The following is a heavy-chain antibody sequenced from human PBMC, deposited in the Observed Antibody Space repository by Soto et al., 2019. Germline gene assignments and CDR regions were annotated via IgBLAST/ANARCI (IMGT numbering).Heavy chain of an antibody. J-gene: IGHJ5*02. V-gene: IGHV4-30-4*01. CDR3: ARVGDFWSGSKNYNWFDP. Sequence: SETLSLTCTVSGGSISSGDYYWSWIRQPPGKGLEWIGYIYYSGSTYYNPSLKSRVTISVDTSKNQFSLKLSSVTAADTAVYYCARVGDFWSGSKNYNWFDPWGQGTLVTV. D-gene: IGHD3-3*01. CDR1: GGSISSGDYY. CDR2: IYYSGST.